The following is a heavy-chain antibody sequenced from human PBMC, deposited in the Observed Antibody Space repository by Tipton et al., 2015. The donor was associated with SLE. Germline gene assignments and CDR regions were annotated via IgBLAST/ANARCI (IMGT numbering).Heavy chain of an antibody. Sequence: TLSLTCTVSGGSISSSSYYWGWIRQPPGKGLEWIGSIYYSGSTYYNPSLKSRVTISVDTSKNQFSLKLSSVTAADTAVYYCASLSRDVYNNLAYWGQGTLVTVSS. D-gene: IGHD5-24*01. CDR1: GGSISSSSYY. CDR3: ASLSRDVYNNLAY. CDR2: IYYSGST. V-gene: IGHV4-39*07. J-gene: IGHJ4*02.